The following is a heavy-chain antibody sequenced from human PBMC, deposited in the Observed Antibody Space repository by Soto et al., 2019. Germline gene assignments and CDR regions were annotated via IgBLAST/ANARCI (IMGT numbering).Heavy chain of an antibody. V-gene: IGHV3-30-3*01. J-gene: IGHJ4*02. CDR2: ISYDGSNK. CDR1: GFTFSSYA. Sequence: GGSLRLSCAASGFTFSSYAMHWVRQAPGKGLEWVAVISYDGSNKYYADSVKGRFTISRDNSKNTLYLQMNSLRAEDTAVYYCASLPYGDQNIENYWGQGTLVTVSS. D-gene: IGHD4-17*01. CDR3: ASLPYGDQNIENY.